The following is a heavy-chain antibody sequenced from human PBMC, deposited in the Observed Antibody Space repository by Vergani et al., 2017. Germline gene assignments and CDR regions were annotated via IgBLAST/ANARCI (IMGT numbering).Heavy chain of an antibody. CDR2: ISGSGNSI. V-gene: IGHV3-23*01. Sequence: EVQLLQSGGGLVQPGGSLRLSCAASGYIFSNYAMSWVRQAPGKGLEWVSGISGSGNSIYHADSVKGRFTISRDNSKNTLYLQLNSLRAEDTAVYYCARLYYYNYMDVWGKGTTVTVSS. J-gene: IGHJ6*03. CDR1: GYIFSNYA. CDR3: ARLYYYNYMDV.